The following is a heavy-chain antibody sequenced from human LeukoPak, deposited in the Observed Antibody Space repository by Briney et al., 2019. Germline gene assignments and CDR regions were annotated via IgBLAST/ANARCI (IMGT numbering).Heavy chain of an antibody. D-gene: IGHD3-10*01. J-gene: IGHJ6*02. CDR2: ISSSSSYI. Sequence: GGSLRLSCAASGFNFSSYSMNWVRQAPGKGLEWVSSISSSSSYIYYADSVKGRFTISRDNAKNSLYLQMNSLRAEDTAVYYCASWITMVRGVIRGMDVWGQGTTVTVSS. CDR3: ASWITMVRGVIRGMDV. V-gene: IGHV3-21*01. CDR1: GFNFSSYS.